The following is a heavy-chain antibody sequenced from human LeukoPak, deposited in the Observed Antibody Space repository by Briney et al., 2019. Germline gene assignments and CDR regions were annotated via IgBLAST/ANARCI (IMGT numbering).Heavy chain of an antibody. V-gene: IGHV3-23*01. Sequence: PGRSLRLSCAASGFTFDDYAMHWVRQAPGKGLEWVSAISGSGGSTYYADSVKGRFTISRDNSKNTLYLQMNSLRAEDTAVYYCAKCEQLLPQTPWGQGTLVTVSS. CDR1: GFTFDDYA. D-gene: IGHD2-15*01. CDR2: ISGSGGST. J-gene: IGHJ5*02. CDR3: AKCEQLLPQTP.